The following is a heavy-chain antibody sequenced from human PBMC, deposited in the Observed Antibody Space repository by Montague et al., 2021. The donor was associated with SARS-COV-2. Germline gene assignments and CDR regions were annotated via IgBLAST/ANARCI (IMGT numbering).Heavy chain of an antibody. Sequence: SETLSLTCTVSGDSISSSSYYWGWIRQSPGRGLEWIGSINYNGSTYYNPSLKSRVTISVDAPKDQFSLQLDSMTAADTAVYYCARQDGRGFVVTGFETYFYYRGPGSLVIVSP. CDR3: ARQDGRGFVVTGFETYFYY. CDR2: INYNGST. CDR1: GDSISSSSYY. V-gene: IGHV4-39*01. J-gene: IGHJ4*02. D-gene: IGHD2-15*01.